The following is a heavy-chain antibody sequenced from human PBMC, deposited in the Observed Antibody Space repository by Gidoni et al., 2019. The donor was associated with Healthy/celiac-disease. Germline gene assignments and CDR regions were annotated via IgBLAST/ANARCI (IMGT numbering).Heavy chain of an antibody. V-gene: IGHV1-24*01. CDR3: ATLKPQAGRGGSSWYFDY. CDR1: GYTLTELS. Sequence: QVQLVQSGAEVKKPGASVKVSCKVSGYTLTELSSHWVRQAPGKGREWVGGFDPEDGETSYAQKFQGRVTMTEDTSTDTAYMELSSLRSEDTAVYYCATLKPQAGRGGSSWYFDYWGQGTLVTVSS. CDR2: FDPEDGET. J-gene: IGHJ4*02. D-gene: IGHD6-13*01.